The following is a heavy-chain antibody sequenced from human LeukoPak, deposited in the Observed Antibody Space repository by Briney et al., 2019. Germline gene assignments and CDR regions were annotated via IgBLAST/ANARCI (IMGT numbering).Heavy chain of an antibody. J-gene: IGHJ4*02. CDR3: ERRRYNYDY. Sequence: SETLYLTCTVSGGSISSYYWSWIRQPPGKGLDWIGYIYYGGKTINNPSLKSRVTISIDTHKHQLSLKLSSVTAADTAVYYCERRRYNYDYWGQGNLVTVSS. CDR2: IYYGGKT. D-gene: IGHD5-18*01. CDR1: GGSISSYY. V-gene: IGHV4-59*01.